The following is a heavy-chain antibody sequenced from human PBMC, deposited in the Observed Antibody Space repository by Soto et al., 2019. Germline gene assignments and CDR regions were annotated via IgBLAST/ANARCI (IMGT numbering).Heavy chain of an antibody. CDR2: IWYDGSNK. CDR3: ARDLLYCSGGSCYPDGFDY. D-gene: IGHD2-15*01. V-gene: IGHV3-33*01. CDR1: GFTFSSYG. Sequence: QVQLVESGGGVVQPGRSLRLSCAASGFTFSSYGMHWVRQAPGKGLEWVAVIWYDGSNKYYADSVKGRFTISRDNSKNTLYLQMNSLRAEDTAVYYCARDLLYCSGGSCYPDGFDYWGQGTLVTVSS. J-gene: IGHJ4*02.